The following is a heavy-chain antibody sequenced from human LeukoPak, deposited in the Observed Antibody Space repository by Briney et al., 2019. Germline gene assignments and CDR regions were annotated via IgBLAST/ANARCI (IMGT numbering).Heavy chain of an antibody. J-gene: IGHJ6*03. Sequence: GGSLRLSCAASEFTFSNYGMHWVRQAPGKGLEWVAFIRYDGTNKYYADSVKGRFTISRDNSKNTLCLKMNSLRGEDTAVYYCARRSSSGWYPDYYYYYMDVWGKGTTVTISS. CDR3: ARRSSSGWYPDYYYYYMDV. D-gene: IGHD6-19*01. CDR1: EFTFSNYG. CDR2: IRYDGTNK. V-gene: IGHV3-30*02.